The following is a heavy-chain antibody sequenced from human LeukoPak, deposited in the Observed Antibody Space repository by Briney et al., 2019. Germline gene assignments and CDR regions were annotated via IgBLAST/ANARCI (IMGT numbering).Heavy chain of an antibody. CDR1: GFTFGDYA. J-gene: IGHJ3*02. CDR3: TREDTYYYDSSGPRGASDI. CDR2: IRSKDYGWTT. D-gene: IGHD3-22*01. Sequence: QSGGSLRLSCTVSGFTFGDYAMSWFRQAPGKGLEWVGFIRSKDYGWTTEYAASVKGRFTISRDDSKSIAYLQMNSLKTEDTAVYYCTREDTYYYDSSGPRGASDIWGQGTMVTVSS. V-gene: IGHV3-49*03.